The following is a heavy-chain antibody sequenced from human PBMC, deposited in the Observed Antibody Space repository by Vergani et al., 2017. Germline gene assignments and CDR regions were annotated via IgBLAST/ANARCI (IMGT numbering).Heavy chain of an antibody. CDR2: IFSNDEK. J-gene: IGHJ5*02. CDR3: ARIGALGVAARMGRNWFDP. Sequence: QVTLKESGPVLVKPTETLTLTCTVSGFSLSNARMGVSWIRQPPGKALEWLAHIFSNDEKSYSTSLKSRLTISKDTSKSQVVLTMTNMDPVDTATYYCARIGALGVAARMGRNWFDPWGQGTLVTVSS. D-gene: IGHD6-6*01. V-gene: IGHV2-26*01. CDR1: GFSLSNARMG.